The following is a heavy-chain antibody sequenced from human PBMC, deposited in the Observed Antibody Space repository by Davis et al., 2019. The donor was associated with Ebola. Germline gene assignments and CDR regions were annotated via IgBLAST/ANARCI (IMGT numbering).Heavy chain of an antibody. CDR2: IYHSGST. V-gene: IGHV4-38-2*01. J-gene: IGHJ4*02. CDR3: ARVSYCSGGSCRMFDY. CDR1: GYSISSGYY. Sequence: PSETLSLTCAVSGYSISSGYYWGWIRQPPGKGLEWIGSIYHSGSTYYNPSLKSRVTISVDTSKNQFSLKLSSVTAADTAVYYCARVSYCSGGSCRMFDYWGQGTLVTVSS. D-gene: IGHD2-15*01.